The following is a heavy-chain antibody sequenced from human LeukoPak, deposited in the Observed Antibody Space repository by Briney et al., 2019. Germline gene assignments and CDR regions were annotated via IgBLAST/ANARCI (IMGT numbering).Heavy chain of an antibody. D-gene: IGHD2-2*01. CDR1: GGTFSSYA. CDR3: ARSIIIIVVPAAIYYNWFDP. V-gene: IGHV1-69*13. Sequence: SVKVSCKTSGGTFSSYAISWVRQAPGQGLEWMGGIIPIFGTANYAQKFQGRVTITADESTSTAYMELSSLRSEDTAVYYCARSIIIIVVPAAIYYNWFDPWGQGTLVTVSS. CDR2: IIPIFGTA. J-gene: IGHJ5*02.